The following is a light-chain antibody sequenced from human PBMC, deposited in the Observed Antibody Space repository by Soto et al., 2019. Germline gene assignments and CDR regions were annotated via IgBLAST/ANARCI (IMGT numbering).Light chain of an antibody. CDR3: SSYTSGSTLYV. CDR1: SSDVGGYNY. Sequence: SVRTQPASESGSPGQSITISCTGTSSDVGGYNYVSWYQQHPGKAPKLMIYDVSNRPSGVSNRFSGSKSGNTASLAISGLQAEDEADYYCSSYTSGSTLYVFGTGTKVTVL. J-gene: IGLJ1*01. V-gene: IGLV2-14*01. CDR2: DVS.